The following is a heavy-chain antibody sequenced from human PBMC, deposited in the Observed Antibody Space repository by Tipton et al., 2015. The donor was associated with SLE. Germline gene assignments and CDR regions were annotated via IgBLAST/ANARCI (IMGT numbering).Heavy chain of an antibody. Sequence: PGASVKVSCKASGYTFTSYDINWVRQATGQGLEWMGWMNPNSGNTGYAQKFQGRVTMTRNTSISTAYMELSSLRSEDTAVYYCARGGKDIVVVPAAIWGQGTLVTVSS. D-gene: IGHD2-2*01. CDR1: GYTFTSYD. J-gene: IGHJ4*02. CDR3: ARGGKDIVVVPAAI. V-gene: IGHV1-8*01. CDR2: MNPNSGNT.